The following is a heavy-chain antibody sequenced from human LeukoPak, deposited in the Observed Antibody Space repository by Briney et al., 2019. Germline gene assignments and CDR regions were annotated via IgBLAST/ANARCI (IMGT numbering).Heavy chain of an antibody. CDR1: GLGFSSHA. J-gene: IGHJ4*02. V-gene: IGHV3-23*01. CDR2: ISGSGGRT. Sequence: GRSLRLSCAASGLGFSSHAMLWVRQAPGEGLEWVSAISGSGGRTYYADSVKGRSTISRDNSKNTLYLQMNSPRAEDTAVYYCAKGTYDAVHYFDYWGQGTLVTVSS. CDR3: AKGTYDAVHYFDY. D-gene: IGHD3-3*01.